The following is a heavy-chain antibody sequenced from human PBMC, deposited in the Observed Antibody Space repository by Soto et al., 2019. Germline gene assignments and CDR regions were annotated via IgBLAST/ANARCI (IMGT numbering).Heavy chain of an antibody. D-gene: IGHD3-10*01. Sequence: QVQLQDSGPGLVKPSETLALTCTVSGGAISDYYWSWIRQPPGKGLECIGYLYHSRSTRYNPSLTSRGTISVDTAKNQFSLNLRSVTAADTAVYYCGRNMAYWVQGTKVTVSS. CDR2: LYHSRST. CDR3: GRNMAY. CDR1: GGAISDYY. V-gene: IGHV4-4*09. J-gene: IGHJ4*02.